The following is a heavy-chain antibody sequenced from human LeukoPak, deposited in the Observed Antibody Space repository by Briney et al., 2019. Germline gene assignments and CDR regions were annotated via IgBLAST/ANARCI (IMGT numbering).Heavy chain of an antibody. D-gene: IGHD3-10*01. CDR1: GFTFDDYT. J-gene: IGHJ4*02. CDR2: LCSCGGST. V-gene: IGHV3-43*01. CDR3: ANDMGSGGSVSFDY. Sequence: GGSLRLXCAASGFTFDDYTMHEVRPAPGKVLEWVSLLCSCGGSTYYADSVNRRFTNSRDNSKNSLYLQMNSLRTEDTALYYCANDMGSGGSVSFDYWGQGTLVTVSS.